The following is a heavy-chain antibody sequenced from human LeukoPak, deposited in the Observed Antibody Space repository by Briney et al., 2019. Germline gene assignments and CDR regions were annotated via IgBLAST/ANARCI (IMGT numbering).Heavy chain of an antibody. J-gene: IGHJ4*02. D-gene: IGHD3-10*01. CDR3: ATLNYYGSGSYYNVIDY. CDR1: DGSISSSSYY. Sequence: SETLSLTCIVSDGSISSSSYYWGWIRQPPGKGLEWIGSIYYSGSTNYNPSLKNRVTISVDTSKNQFSLKLSSVTAADTAVYYCATLNYYGSGSYYNVIDYWGQGTLVTVSS. V-gene: IGHV4-39*07. CDR2: IYYSGST.